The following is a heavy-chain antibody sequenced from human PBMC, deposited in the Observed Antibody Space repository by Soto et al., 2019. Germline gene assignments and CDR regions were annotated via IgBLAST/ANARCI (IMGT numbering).Heavy chain of an antibody. CDR1: GGTFTYYG. Sequence: QVQLVQSGAEVKRPGSSVKLSCKASGGTFTYYGISWVRQAPGQGLEWMGGIIPIFGPATYAQKFQGRVTIIAVQSTGTAYMELSSLGSENTALYYSARCLGTTIAGPPRRDTYGWLDPWGQGTLVTVSS. CDR3: ARCLGTTIAGPPRRDTYGWLDP. CDR2: IIPIFGPA. D-gene: IGHD3-22*01. J-gene: IGHJ5*02. V-gene: IGHV1-69*01.